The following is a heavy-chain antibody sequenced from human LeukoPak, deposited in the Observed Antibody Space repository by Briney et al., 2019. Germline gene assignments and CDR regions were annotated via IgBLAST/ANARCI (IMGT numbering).Heavy chain of an antibody. Sequence: GGSLRLSCAASGFTFSSYWMSWVRQAPGKGLEWVANIKQDGSEKYYVDSVKGRFTISRDNAKNSLYLQMNSLRAEDTAVYYCAREPVPFDWLSQYNWFDPWGQGTLVTVSS. CDR2: IKQDGSEK. D-gene: IGHD3-9*01. CDR1: GFTFSSYW. CDR3: AREPVPFDWLSQYNWFDP. J-gene: IGHJ5*02. V-gene: IGHV3-7*03.